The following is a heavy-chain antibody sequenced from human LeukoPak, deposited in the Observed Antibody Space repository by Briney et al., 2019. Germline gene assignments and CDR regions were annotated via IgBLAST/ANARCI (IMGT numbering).Heavy chain of an antibody. CDR2: IYYSGST. Sequence: SETLSLTCTVSGGSISSGGYYWSWIRQHPGKGLEWIGYIYYSGSTYYNPSLKSRVTISVDTSKNQFSLKLSSGTAADTAVYYCARAPLKGYCTNGVCYKENYYYYYYMDVWGKGTTVTVSS. CDR3: ARAPLKGYCTNGVCYKENYYYYYYMDV. V-gene: IGHV4-31*03. J-gene: IGHJ6*03. CDR1: GGSISSGGYY. D-gene: IGHD2-8*01.